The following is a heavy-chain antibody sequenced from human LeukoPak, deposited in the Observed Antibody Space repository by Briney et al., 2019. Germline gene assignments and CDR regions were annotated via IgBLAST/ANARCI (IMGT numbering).Heavy chain of an antibody. V-gene: IGHV1-18*01. CDR2: ISAYNGNT. CDR1: GYTFTSYG. CDR3: ARDSQYYYDSSGYSLDY. J-gene: IGHJ4*02. Sequence: GASVKVSCKASGYTFTSYGISWVRQAPGQGLEWMGWISAYNGNTNYAQKLQGRVTMTTDTSTSTAYMELRGLRSDDTAVYYCARDSQYYYDSSGYSLDYWGQGTLVTVSS. D-gene: IGHD3-22*01.